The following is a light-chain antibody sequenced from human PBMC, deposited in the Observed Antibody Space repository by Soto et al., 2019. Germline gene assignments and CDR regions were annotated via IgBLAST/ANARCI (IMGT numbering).Light chain of an antibody. CDR2: EVS. Sequence: QSVLTQPPSASGSPGQSVTISCTGTSSDVGGYNYVSWYQQHPGKAPKLMIYEVSKRPSGVPDRFSGSKSGNTASLTVSGLQAEDEADYYCSLYAGSNNEVFGGGTKLTVL. J-gene: IGLJ3*02. CDR1: SSDVGGYNY. V-gene: IGLV2-8*01. CDR3: SLYAGSNNEV.